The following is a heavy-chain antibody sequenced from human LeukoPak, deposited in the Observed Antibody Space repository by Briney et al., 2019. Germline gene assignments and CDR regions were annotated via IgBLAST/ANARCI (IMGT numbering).Heavy chain of an antibody. J-gene: IGHJ6*03. CDR1: GFTFSSYS. Sequence: GGSLRLSCAASGFTFSSYSMNWVRQAPGKGLEWVSYISSSSTIYYADSVKGRFTISRDNAKNSLYLQMNSLRAEDTAVYYCARARYYMDVWGKGTTVTVSS. CDR2: ISSSSTI. V-gene: IGHV3-48*04. CDR3: ARARYYMDV.